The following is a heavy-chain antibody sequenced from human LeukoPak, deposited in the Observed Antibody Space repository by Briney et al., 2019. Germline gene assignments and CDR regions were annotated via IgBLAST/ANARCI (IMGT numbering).Heavy chain of an antibody. Sequence: PGGSLRLSCAASGFTFSSYWMHWVRQAPGKGLVWVSRVNPQGSDTSYTDSVKGRFTISRDNAKDSLHLQMDNLRAEDTAVYYCARARWSSTGWFLGYWGQGTLVAVSS. J-gene: IGHJ4*02. CDR1: GFTFSSYW. CDR3: ARARWSSTGWFLGY. V-gene: IGHV3-74*01. CDR2: VNPQGSDT. D-gene: IGHD6-19*01.